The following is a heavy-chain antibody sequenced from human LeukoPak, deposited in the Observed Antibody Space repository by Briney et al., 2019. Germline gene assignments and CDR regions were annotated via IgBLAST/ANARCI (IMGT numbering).Heavy chain of an antibody. CDR3: ASYGMDV. CDR1: GFTFSSYA. Sequence: PGRSLRLSCAAPGFTFSSYAMHWVRQAPGKGLEWVAVISYDGSNKYYADSVKGRFTISRDNSKNTLYLQMNSLRAEDTAVYYCASYGMDVWGQGTTVTVSS. CDR2: ISYDGSNK. J-gene: IGHJ6*02. V-gene: IGHV3-30-3*01.